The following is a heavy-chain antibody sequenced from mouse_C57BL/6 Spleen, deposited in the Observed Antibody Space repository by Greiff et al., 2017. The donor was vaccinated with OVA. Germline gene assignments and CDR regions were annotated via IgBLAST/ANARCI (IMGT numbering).Heavy chain of an antibody. J-gene: IGHJ4*01. Sequence: VQLQQSGPELVKPGASVKISCKASGYAFSSSWMNWVKQRPGTGLEWIGRIYPGDGDTNYNGKFKGKATLTADKSSSTAYMQLSSLTSEDAAVYFCARQLRHGDYYAMDYWGQGTSVTVSS. D-gene: IGHD3-2*02. CDR2: IYPGDGDT. CDR3: ARQLRHGDYYAMDY. CDR1: GYAFSSSW. V-gene: IGHV1-82*01.